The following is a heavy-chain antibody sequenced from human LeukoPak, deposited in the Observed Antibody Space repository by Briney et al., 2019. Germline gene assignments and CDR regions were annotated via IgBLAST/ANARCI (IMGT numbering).Heavy chain of an antibody. CDR1: GFSFSSYA. V-gene: IGHV3-23*01. CDR3: AKDQGYSSAWYSRDGFDM. D-gene: IGHD6-19*01. Sequence: GGSLRLSCAASGFSFSSYAMSWVRQAPGKGLEWVSAISKSGDSTFYADSVKGRFTISRDNSQNTLYVQMNSLRAEDTAVYYCAKDQGYSSAWYSRDGFDMWGQGTMATVSS. CDR2: ISKSGDST. J-gene: IGHJ3*02.